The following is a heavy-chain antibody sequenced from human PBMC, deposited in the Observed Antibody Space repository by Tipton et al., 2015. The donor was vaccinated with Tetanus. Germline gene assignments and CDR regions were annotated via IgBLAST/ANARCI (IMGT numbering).Heavy chain of an antibody. CDR1: GFIFSSYG. J-gene: IGHJ4*02. CDR3: AREADCSGGSCFSGDFDN. V-gene: IGHV3-33*01. D-gene: IGHD2-15*01. CDR2: SWYDGTDK. Sequence: SLRLSGAASGFIFSSYGIHWVRQAPGKGLEWVAVSWYDGTDKYYADSVKGRFTISRDNSKNTLYLQMNSLRAEDTAVYYCAREADCSGGSCFSGDFDNWGQGTQVTVSS.